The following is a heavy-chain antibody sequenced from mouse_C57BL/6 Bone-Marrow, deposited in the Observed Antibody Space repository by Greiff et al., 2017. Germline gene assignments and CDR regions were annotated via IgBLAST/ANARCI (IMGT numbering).Heavy chain of an antibody. D-gene: IGHD6-1*01. CDR2: IYPGGGYT. CDR1: GYTFTNYW. Sequence: QVQLQQSGAELVRPGTSVKMSCKASGYTFTNYWIGWAKQRPGHGLEWIGDIYPGGGYTNYNEKFKGKATLTADKSSSKAYMQFSSLTSEDSAIYYCARCSYDYAMDYWGQGTSVTVSS. CDR3: ARCSYDYAMDY. J-gene: IGHJ4*01. V-gene: IGHV1-63*01.